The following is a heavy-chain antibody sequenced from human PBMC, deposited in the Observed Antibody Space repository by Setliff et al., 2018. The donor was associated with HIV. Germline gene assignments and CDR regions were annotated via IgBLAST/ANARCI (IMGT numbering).Heavy chain of an antibody. J-gene: IGHJ4*02. CDR2: MNPKSGNT. V-gene: IGHV1-8*01. CDR3: ARDWLPRVLRY. Sequence: GASVKVSCKASGYTFTRSDVNWVRQATGQGLEWMGWMNPKSGNTGYAQKFQGRVTMTRNTSKSTAYMELSSLRSEDTAVYYCARDWLPRVLRYWGQGTLVTVSS. CDR1: GYTFTRSD. D-gene: IGHD5-12*01.